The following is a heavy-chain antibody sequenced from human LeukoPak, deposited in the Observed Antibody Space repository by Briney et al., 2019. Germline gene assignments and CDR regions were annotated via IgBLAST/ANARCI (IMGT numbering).Heavy chain of an antibody. CDR3: ARHKDYYDSSGYPQYYYYMDV. D-gene: IGHD3-22*01. Sequence: SETLSLTCTVSGGSISSYYCSWIRQPPGKGLEWIGSIYYSGSTYYNPSLKSRVTISVDTSKNQFSLKLSSVTAADTAVYYCARHKDYYDSSGYPQYYYYMDVWGKGTTVTISS. V-gene: IGHV4-59*05. CDR2: IYYSGST. CDR1: GGSISSYY. J-gene: IGHJ6*03.